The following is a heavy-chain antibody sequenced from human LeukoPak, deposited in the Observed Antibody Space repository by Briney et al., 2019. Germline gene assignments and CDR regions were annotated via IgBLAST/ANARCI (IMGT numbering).Heavy chain of an antibody. CDR3: TRVEVSVGPSYYFDY. V-gene: IGHV3-53*01. CDR1: GFTVSSNY. D-gene: IGHD3-16*02. CDR2: IYSGGST. Sequence: GGSLRLSCAASGFTVSSNYMSWVRQAPGKGLEWVSVIYSGGSTYYADSVKGRFTISRDNSKNTLYLQMNSLRAEDTAVYYCTRVEVSVGPSYYFDYWGQGTLVTVSS. J-gene: IGHJ4*02.